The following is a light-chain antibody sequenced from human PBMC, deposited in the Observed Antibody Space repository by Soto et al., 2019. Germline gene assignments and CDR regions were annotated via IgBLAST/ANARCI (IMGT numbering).Light chain of an antibody. Sequence: EIVLTQSPATLSLSPGERATLSCRASQSISSYLAWYQQKPGQAPRLLIYDASNRATGIPARFSGSGSGTDFPLTINSLEPEDFAVYYCQQRSNWPATFGQGTKLEIK. CDR1: QSISSY. V-gene: IGKV3-11*01. CDR2: DAS. CDR3: QQRSNWPAT. J-gene: IGKJ2*01.